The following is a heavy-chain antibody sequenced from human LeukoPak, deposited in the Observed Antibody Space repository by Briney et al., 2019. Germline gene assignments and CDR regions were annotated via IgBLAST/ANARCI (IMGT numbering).Heavy chain of an antibody. CDR1: GLTFSNAW. J-gene: IGHJ5*02. CDR2: IKSRFDGGTT. V-gene: IGHV3-15*01. D-gene: IGHD4-17*01. CDR3: PTLGGGYGDYA. Sequence: GGSLRLSCAASGLTFSNAWMSWVRQAPGKGLDWVGRIKSRFDGGTTEYAAPVKGRFTISRDDSKNTLFLQMNSLKTEDTAVYYCPTLGGGYGDYAWGQGTLVTVSS.